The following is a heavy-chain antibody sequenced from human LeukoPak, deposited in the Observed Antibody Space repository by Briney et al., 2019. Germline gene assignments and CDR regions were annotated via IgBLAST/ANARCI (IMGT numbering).Heavy chain of an antibody. J-gene: IGHJ4*02. CDR1: GGTFSSHA. V-gene: IGHV1-69*06. Sequence: ASVKVSCKASGGTFSSHAISWVRQAPGQGLEWIGGIIPIFGTANYAQKFQGRVTITADKSTSTAYMELSSLRSEDTAVYYCARSYSSGWYGGEDYWGQGTLVTVSS. CDR3: ARSYSSGWYGGEDY. CDR2: IIPIFGTA. D-gene: IGHD6-19*01.